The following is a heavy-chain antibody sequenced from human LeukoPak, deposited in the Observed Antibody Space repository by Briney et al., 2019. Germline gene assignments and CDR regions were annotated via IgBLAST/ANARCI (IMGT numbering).Heavy chain of an antibody. CDR3: ARRTTVTPNWFDP. J-gene: IGHJ5*02. Sequence: ETLSLTCTVSGGSISGYYWNWIRQPPGKGLEWIGYIYYTGSTNYNPSLKSRVTISLDTSKNQFSLKLSSATAADTAVYYCARRTTVTPNWFDPWGQGTLVTVSS. D-gene: IGHD4-17*01. CDR1: GGSISGYY. CDR2: IYYTGST. V-gene: IGHV4-59*08.